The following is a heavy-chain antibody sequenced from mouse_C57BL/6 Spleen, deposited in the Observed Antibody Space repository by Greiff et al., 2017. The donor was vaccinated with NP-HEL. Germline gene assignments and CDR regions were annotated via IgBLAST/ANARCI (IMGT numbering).Heavy chain of an antibody. J-gene: IGHJ2*01. CDR2: ISSGSSTI. V-gene: IGHV5-17*01. Sequence: EVHLVESGGGLVKPGGSLKLSCAASGFTFSDYGMHWVRQAPEKGLEWVAYISSGSSTIYYADTVKGRFTISRDNAKNTLFLQMTSLRSEDTAMYYCARCYYYGSSPDYWGQGTTLTVSS. CDR3: ARCYYYGSSPDY. D-gene: IGHD1-1*01. CDR1: GFTFSDYG.